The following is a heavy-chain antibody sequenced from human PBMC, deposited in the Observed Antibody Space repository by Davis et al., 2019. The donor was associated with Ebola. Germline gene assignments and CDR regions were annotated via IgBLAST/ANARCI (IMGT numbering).Heavy chain of an antibody. CDR3: AKGADLES. CDR1: GFTFHTYA. J-gene: IGHJ4*02. CDR2: SGTGGNT. Sequence: GESLKIPCASSGFTFHTYAITWVRQAPGKGLEWVSSSGTGGNTYYADSIKGRFTISRDNSKSTLYLQMNSLRAEDTATYYSAKGADLESWGQGTLVTVSS. V-gene: IGHV3-23*01.